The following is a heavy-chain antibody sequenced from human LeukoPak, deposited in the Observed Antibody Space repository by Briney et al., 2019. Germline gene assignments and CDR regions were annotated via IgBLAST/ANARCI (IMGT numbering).Heavy chain of an antibody. CDR3: ARGKGSESGYDYFLDY. CDR2: FSYDGSSK. D-gene: IGHD5-12*01. V-gene: IGHV3-30-3*01. Sequence: SGGSLRLSCAASGFTFSSYAMHWVRQALGKGLEWVTLFSYDGSSKYYADSVRGRFTISRDNSKNTLYLQMNSLRADDSAVYYCARGKGSESGYDYFLDYWGQGTLVTVSS. J-gene: IGHJ4*02. CDR1: GFTFSSYA.